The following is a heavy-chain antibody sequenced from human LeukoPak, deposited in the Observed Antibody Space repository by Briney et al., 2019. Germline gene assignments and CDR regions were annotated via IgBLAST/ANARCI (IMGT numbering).Heavy chain of an antibody. J-gene: IGHJ6*02. CDR3: ARDLIAADVYYGMDV. D-gene: IGHD6-13*01. CDR2: INSDGSST. V-gene: IGHV3-74*01. Sequence: PGGSLRLSCAASGFTFSTSLMHWVRQAPGKGLVWVSRINSDGSSTIYADSVRGRFTISRDNAKNTLYLQMNSLRAEDTAVYYCARDLIAADVYYGMDVWGQGTTVTVSS. CDR1: GFTFSTSL.